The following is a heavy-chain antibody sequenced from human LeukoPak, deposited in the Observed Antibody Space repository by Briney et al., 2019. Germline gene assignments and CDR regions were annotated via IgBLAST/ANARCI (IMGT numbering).Heavy chain of an antibody. CDR2: ISSSHYR. Sequence: GGSLRLSCTVSESGFSFSNMNWVRQAPGKGLEWVSSISSSHYRYYADSVKGRFTISRDNAKSSMWLQMNSLRDEDTAVYYCARDQTPFYWGQGSLVTVSS. CDR3: ARDQTPFY. D-gene: IGHD2-15*01. J-gene: IGHJ4*02. CDR1: ESGFSFSN. V-gene: IGHV3-21*01.